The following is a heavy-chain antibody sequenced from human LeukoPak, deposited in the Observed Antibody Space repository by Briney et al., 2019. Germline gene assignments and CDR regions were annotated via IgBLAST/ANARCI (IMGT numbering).Heavy chain of an antibody. CDR1: GFTFSGYA. J-gene: IGHJ4*02. CDR2: ISSNGGST. V-gene: IGHV3-64D*09. CDR3: VKVLMITFGGVIASPFDY. D-gene: IGHD3-16*02. Sequence: TGGSLRLSCSASGFTFSGYAMHWVRQAPGKGLEYVSAISSNGGSTYYADSVKGRFTISRDNSKNTLYLQMSSLRAEDTAVYYCVKVLMITFGGVIASPFDYWGQGTLVTVSS.